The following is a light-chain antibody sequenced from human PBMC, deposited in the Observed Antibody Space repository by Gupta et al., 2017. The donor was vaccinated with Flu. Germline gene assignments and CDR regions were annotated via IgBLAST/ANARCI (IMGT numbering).Light chain of an antibody. CDR2: GAS. Sequence: EIVLTQSPGTLSMSPGDRATLSCRASQSVSSSFLAWYQQKPGQAPKLLIYGASSRATGIPDRFSGSGSGTDFTLTISRLEPEDFAVYYCQQDGTSPQTFGQGTKVE. CDR1: QSVSSSF. CDR3: QQDGTSPQT. V-gene: IGKV3-20*01. J-gene: IGKJ1*01.